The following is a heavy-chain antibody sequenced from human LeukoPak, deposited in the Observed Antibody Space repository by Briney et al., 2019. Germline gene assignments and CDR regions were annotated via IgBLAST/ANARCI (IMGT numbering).Heavy chain of an antibody. CDR3: ARQGGYCSGGTCYPNWFDP. Sequence: SETLSLTCTVSGGSISSYYWSWIRQPPGKGLEWIGYIYYSGSTDYNPSLKSRVTISVDTSSKNHFSLKLSSVTAADTAVYYCARQGGYCSGGTCYPNWFDPWGQGTLVTVSS. J-gene: IGHJ5*02. D-gene: IGHD2-15*01. CDR2: IYYSGST. CDR1: GGSISSYY. V-gene: IGHV4-59*08.